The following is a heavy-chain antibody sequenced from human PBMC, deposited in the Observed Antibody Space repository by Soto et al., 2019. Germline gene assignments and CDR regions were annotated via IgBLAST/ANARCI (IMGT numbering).Heavy chain of an antibody. J-gene: IGHJ5*02. V-gene: IGHV3-33*05. Sequence: QVQLVESGGGVAQPGRSLRLSCAASGFTFSSYGIHWVRQAPGKGLEWVAVISYDGTKEYYADSVKGRFTISRDNSKNTLXLQMXXXXXXXXXXXXXXXXXXXXXXXXXWFXXWGQGTLVT. CDR3: XXXXXXXXXXXXWFXX. CDR2: ISYDGTKE. CDR1: GFTFSSYG.